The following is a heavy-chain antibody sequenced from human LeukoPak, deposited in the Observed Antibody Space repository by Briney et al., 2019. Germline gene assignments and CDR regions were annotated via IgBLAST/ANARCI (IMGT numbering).Heavy chain of an antibody. CDR1: GDTFSSYT. CDR3: ASNNCGGDCYSNSNFDY. J-gene: IGHJ4*02. Sequence: ASVKVSCKASGDTFSSYTISWVRQAPGQGLEWMGRIIPILGIANYAQKFQGRVTITADKSTSTAYMELSSLRSEDTAVYYCASNNCGGDCYSNSNFDYWGQGTLVTVSS. D-gene: IGHD2-21*02. CDR2: IIPILGIA. V-gene: IGHV1-69*02.